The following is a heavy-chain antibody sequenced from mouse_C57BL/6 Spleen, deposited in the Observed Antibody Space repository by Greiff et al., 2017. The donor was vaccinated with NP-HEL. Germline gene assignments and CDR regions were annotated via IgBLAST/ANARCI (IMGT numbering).Heavy chain of an antibody. CDR3: ARRWDVGDYYAMDY. D-gene: IGHD4-1*01. Sequence: VQLQQPGAELVRPGSSVKLSCKASGYTFTSYWMHWVKQRPIQGLEWIGNIDPSDSETHYNQKFKDKATLTVDKSSSTAYMQLSSLTSEDSAVYYCARRWDVGDYYAMDYWGQGTSVTVSS. CDR1: GYTFTSYW. CDR2: IDPSDSET. J-gene: IGHJ4*01. V-gene: IGHV1-52*01.